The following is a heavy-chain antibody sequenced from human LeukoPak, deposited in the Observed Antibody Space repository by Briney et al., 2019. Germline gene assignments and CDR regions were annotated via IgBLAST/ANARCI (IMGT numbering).Heavy chain of an antibody. D-gene: IGHD3-10*01. CDR2: INHSGST. V-gene: IGHV4-34*01. CDR3: ARGNYYGSGSYYDY. Sequence: SSETLSLTCAVYGGSFSGYYWSWVRQPPGKGLEWIGEINHSGSTNYNPSLKSRVTLSVDTSKNQFSLKLSSVTAADTAVYYCARGNYYGSGSYYDYWGQGTLVTVSS. CDR1: GGSFSGYY. J-gene: IGHJ4*02.